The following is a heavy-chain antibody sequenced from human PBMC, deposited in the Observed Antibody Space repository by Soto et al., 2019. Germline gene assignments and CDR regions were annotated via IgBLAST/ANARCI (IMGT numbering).Heavy chain of an antibody. D-gene: IGHD2-21*02. CDR1: GFTFSSYA. Sequence: QVQLVESGGGVVQPGRSLRLSCAASGFTFSSYAMHWVRQAPGKGLEWVAVISYDGSNKYYADSVKGRFTISRDNSKNTLYLQMDSLRAEDTAVYYCARDRGECGGDCYSWFDPWGQGTLVTVSS. CDR3: ARDRGECGGDCYSWFDP. CDR2: ISYDGSNK. J-gene: IGHJ5*02. V-gene: IGHV3-30-3*01.